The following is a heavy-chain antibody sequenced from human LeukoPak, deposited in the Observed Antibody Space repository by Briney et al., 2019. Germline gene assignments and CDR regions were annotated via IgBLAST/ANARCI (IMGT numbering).Heavy chain of an antibody. D-gene: IGHD6-19*01. J-gene: IGHJ4*02. CDR2: ISFDGNNK. Sequence: GGSLRLSCEASGFTFSNYATHWVRQAPGKEQQWVAVISFDGNNKKYAGSVNGRFTISRDDAKNTLFLQMNSLRTEDTAVYYCARARSRSSGWYDFDYWGQGTLVTVSS. CDR1: GFTFSNYA. V-gene: IGHV3-30*14. CDR3: ARARSRSSGWYDFDY.